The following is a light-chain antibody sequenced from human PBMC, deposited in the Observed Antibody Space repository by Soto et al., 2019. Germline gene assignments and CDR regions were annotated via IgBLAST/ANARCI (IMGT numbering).Light chain of an antibody. CDR1: QSISSW. CDR2: DAS. CDR3: QEYNSYSPRT. J-gene: IGKJ2*01. Sequence: DIQMTQSPSTLSASVGDRVTITCRASQSISSWLAWYQQKPGKAPKPLIYDASSLESGVPSRLSGSGSGTEFTLTVSSLQLDDFATDYCQEYNSYSPRTFGQGTKLEIK. V-gene: IGKV1-5*01.